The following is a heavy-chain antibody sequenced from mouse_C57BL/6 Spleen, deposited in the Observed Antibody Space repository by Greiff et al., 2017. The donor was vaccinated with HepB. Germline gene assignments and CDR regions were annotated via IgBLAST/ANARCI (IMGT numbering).Heavy chain of an antibody. CDR3: ARDEYGSSSVEY. D-gene: IGHD1-1*01. V-gene: IGHV5-4*01. CDR1: GFTFSSYA. J-gene: IGHJ2*01. CDR2: ISDGGSYT. Sequence: EVMLVESGGGLVKPGGSLKLSCAASGFTFSSYAMSWVRQTPEKRLAWVATISDGGSYTYYPDNVKGRFTISRDNAKNNLYLQMSNLKSEDTAMYYCARDEYGSSSVEYWGQGTTLTVSA.